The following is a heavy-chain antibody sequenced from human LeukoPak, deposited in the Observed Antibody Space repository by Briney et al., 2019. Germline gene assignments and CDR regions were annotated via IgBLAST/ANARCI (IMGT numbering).Heavy chain of an antibody. D-gene: IGHD1-26*01. CDR3: ARDNVGATPFDY. J-gene: IGHJ4*02. CDR2: TNLDGTER. Sequence: GGSLRLSCAASGFTFSYFWMSWVRQAPGKGLECVANTNLDGTERHYVDSVKGRFTISRDNVRKSLYLQMYSLRDEDTAVYYCARDNVGATPFDYWGQGTLVTVSS. CDR1: GFTFSYFW. V-gene: IGHV3-7*05.